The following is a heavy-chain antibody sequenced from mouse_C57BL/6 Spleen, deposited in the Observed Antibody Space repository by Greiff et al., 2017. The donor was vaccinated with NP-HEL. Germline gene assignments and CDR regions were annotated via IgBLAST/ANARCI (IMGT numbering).Heavy chain of an antibody. CDR3: ARRSRGYFDV. D-gene: IGHD1-1*01. Sequence: EVNVVESGGGLVQPGESLKLSCESNEYEFPSHDMSWVRKTPEKRLELVAAINSDGGSTCYPNTMERRFIISRDNPKKTLYLQMSSRRSEDTALYYCARRSRGYFDVWGTGTAVTVSS. V-gene: IGHV5-2*01. CDR2: INSDGGST. J-gene: IGHJ1*03. CDR1: EYEFPSHD.